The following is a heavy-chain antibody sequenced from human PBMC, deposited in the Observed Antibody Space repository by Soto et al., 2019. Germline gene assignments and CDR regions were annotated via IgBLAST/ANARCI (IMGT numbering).Heavy chain of an antibody. Sequence: QVQPVQSGAEVKKPGSSVKVSCKASGGTFSSYAINWVRQAPGQGLEWLGGIVPMFGTANYAQDFQGRVTITADESATTAYMELSSLRSEDTAVFYCALTPVGTSYFGGMDVWGQRTTVTVSS. D-gene: IGHD3-10*01. CDR2: IVPMFGTA. J-gene: IGHJ6*02. CDR1: GGTFSSYA. V-gene: IGHV1-69*01. CDR3: ALTPVGTSYFGGMDV.